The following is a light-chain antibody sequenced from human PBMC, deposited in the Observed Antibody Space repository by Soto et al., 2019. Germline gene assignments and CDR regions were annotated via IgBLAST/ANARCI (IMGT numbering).Light chain of an antibody. V-gene: IGKV3D-20*02. CDR1: QSVSSNY. J-gene: IGKJ5*01. CDR3: QQRRSWPPTIT. CDR2: SAS. Sequence: EIVLTQSPGTLSLSPGERATLSCRASQSVSSNYLGWYQQKPGQAPRLLIYSASRRATGFPGRFSGSGSGTDFTLTISSLQSEDFAVYYCQQRRSWPPTITFGQGTRLEIK.